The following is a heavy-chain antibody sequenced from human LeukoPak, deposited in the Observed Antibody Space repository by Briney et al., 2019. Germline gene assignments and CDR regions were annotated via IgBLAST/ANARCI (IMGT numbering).Heavy chain of an antibody. V-gene: IGHV5-51*01. Sequence: GESLKISCKGSGYSFTSYWIGCVRQMPGKGLEWMGIIYPGDSDTRYSLSFQGQLTISSDKSISTTYLQWSSLKASDTAIYYCARPVAARDYYFDYWGQGTLVTVSS. J-gene: IGHJ4*02. CDR1: GYSFTSYW. CDR3: ARPVAARDYYFDY. CDR2: IYPGDSDT. D-gene: IGHD6-6*01.